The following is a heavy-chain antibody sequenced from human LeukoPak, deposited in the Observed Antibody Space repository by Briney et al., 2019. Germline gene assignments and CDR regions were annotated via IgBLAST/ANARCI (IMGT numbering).Heavy chain of an antibody. J-gene: IGHJ4*02. CDR1: GFTFSDYY. V-gene: IGHV3-11*04. CDR3: TRDGGSFCDFDY. Sequence: KSGGSLRLPCAASGFTFSDYYMSWIRQAPGKGLEWVSYISSSGSTIYYADSVKGRFTISRDNAKNTVYLQMGSLRSEDMAVYYCTRDGGSFCDFDYWGQGALVTVSS. D-gene: IGHD1-26*01. CDR2: ISSSGSTI.